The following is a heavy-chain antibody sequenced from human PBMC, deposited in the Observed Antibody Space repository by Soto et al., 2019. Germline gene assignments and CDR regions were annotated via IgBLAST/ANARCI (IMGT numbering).Heavy chain of an antibody. V-gene: IGHV4-31*03. CDR3: ARLIAARYWFAP. CDR2: IYYSGST. D-gene: IGHD6-6*01. CDR1: GGSISSGGYY. J-gene: IGHJ5*02. Sequence: SETLSLTCTVSGGSISSGGYYWSWIRQHPGKGLEWIGYIYYSGSTYYNPSLKSRVTISVDTSKNQFSLKLSSVTAADTAVYYCARLIAARYWFAPWGQGTLVTVSS.